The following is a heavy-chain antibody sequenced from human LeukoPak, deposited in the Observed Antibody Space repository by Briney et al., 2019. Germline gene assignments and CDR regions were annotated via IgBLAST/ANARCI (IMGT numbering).Heavy chain of an antibody. J-gene: IGHJ5*02. CDR2: IYYSGST. Sequence: KPSQTLSLTCTVSGGSISSGDYYWSWIRQPPGKGLEWNGYIYYSGSTYYNPSLKSRVTISVDTSKNQFSLKLSSVTAADTAVYYCARALLWFGELWGNGFDPWGQGTLVTVSS. CDR1: GGSISSGDYY. D-gene: IGHD3-10*01. CDR3: ARALLWFGELWGNGFDP. V-gene: IGHV4-30-4*01.